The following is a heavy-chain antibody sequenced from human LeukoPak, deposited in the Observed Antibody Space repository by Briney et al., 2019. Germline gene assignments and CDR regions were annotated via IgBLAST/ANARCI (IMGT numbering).Heavy chain of an antibody. Sequence: PSGTLSLTCSVSGGSIGKYHWTWIRQPPGKRLEWIGYVYYTGNLNYNPSLDHRVSLSIDTSKNQFSLSLSSVTAADTAVYYCARGSAPGTGPPSLDSWGQGTLVTVSS. CDR2: VYYTGNL. CDR1: GGSIGKYH. CDR3: ARGSAPGTGPPSLDS. V-gene: IGHV4-59*01. D-gene: IGHD6-13*01. J-gene: IGHJ4*02.